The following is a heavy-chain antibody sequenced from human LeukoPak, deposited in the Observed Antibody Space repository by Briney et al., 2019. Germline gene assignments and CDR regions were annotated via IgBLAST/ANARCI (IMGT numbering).Heavy chain of an antibody. CDR1: GGSICSGSYY. J-gene: IGHJ4*02. CDR3: ARSIVGATTEFDY. D-gene: IGHD1-26*01. V-gene: IGHV4-61*02. Sequence: SQTLSLTCTVSGGSICSGSYYWSWIRQPAGKGLEWIGRIYTSGSTNYNPSLKSRVTISVDTSKNQFSLKLSSVTAADTAVYYCARSIVGATTEFDYWGQGTLVTVSS. CDR2: IYTSGST.